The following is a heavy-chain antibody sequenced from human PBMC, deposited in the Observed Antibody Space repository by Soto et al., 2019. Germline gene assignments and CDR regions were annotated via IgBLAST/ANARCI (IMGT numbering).Heavy chain of an antibody. V-gene: IGHV3-30-3*02. CDR2: ISYDGSNK. CDR1: GFTFSSYA. D-gene: IGHD2-21*02. Sequence: GGALRLSCAASGFTFSSYAMHWVRQAPGKGLEWVAVISYDGSNKYYADSVKGRFTISRDNSKNTLYLQMNSLRAEDTAVYYCAKTGPIAYCGGDCYSFFGFAFDIWGQGTMVTVSS. CDR3: AKTGPIAYCGGDCYSFFGFAFDI. J-gene: IGHJ3*02.